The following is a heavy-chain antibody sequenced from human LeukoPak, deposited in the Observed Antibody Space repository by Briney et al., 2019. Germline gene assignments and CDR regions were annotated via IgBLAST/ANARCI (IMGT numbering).Heavy chain of an antibody. J-gene: IGHJ5*02. CDR3: ASGPSSNYDILTPFDP. V-gene: IGHV4-39*07. D-gene: IGHD3-9*01. CDR1: GGSISSSSYY. Sequence: SETLSLTCTVSGGSISSSSYYWGWIRQPPGKGLEWIGSIYYSGSTYYNPSLKSRVTISVDTSKNQFSLKLSSVTAADTAVYYCASGPSSNYDILTPFDPWGQGTLVTVSS. CDR2: IYYSGST.